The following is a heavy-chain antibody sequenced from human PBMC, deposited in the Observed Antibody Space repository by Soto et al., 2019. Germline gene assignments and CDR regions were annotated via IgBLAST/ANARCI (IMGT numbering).Heavy chain of an antibody. CDR3: ARAIRFLDAQLYYFDY. V-gene: IGHV4-59*01. D-gene: IGHD3-3*01. J-gene: IGHJ4*02. CDR1: GGSISSYY. CDR2: IYYSGST. Sequence: PSETLSLTCTVSGGSISSYYWSWILQPPGKGLEWIGYIYYSGSTNYNPSLKSRVTISVDTSKNQFSLKLSSVTAADTAVYYCARAIRFLDAQLYYFDYWGQGTLVTVSS.